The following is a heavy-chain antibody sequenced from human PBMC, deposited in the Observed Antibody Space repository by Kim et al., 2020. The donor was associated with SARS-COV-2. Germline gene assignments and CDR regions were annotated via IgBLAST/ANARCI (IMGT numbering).Heavy chain of an antibody. J-gene: IGHJ3*02. V-gene: IGHV3-11*04. Sequence: VKGRFTISKDNAKNSLYVQMNSRRAEDTAVYFCARDYTTRDSSAWYDAFDIWGQGTMVTVSS. CDR3: ARDYTTRDSSAWYDAFDI. D-gene: IGHD6-13*01.